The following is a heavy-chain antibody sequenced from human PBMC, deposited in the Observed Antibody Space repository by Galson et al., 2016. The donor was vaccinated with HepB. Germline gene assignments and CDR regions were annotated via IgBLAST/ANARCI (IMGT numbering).Heavy chain of an antibody. CDR3: ARYDQVGASNDQLGRYFLDY. CDR2: IYSGGGT. Sequence: SLRLSCAASGFNVSSTYMTWVRQAPGKGLEWVSVIYSGGGTYYAGSVKGRFTISRDNPGNTLYLQMNSLRAEDTAVHYCARYDQVGASNDQLGRYFLDYWGQGTLVTVSS. J-gene: IGHJ4*02. D-gene: IGHD1-1*01. V-gene: IGHV3-53*01. CDR1: GFNVSSTY.